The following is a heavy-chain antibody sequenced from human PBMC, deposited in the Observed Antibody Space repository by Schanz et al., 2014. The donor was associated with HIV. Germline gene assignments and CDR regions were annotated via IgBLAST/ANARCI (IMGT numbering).Heavy chain of an antibody. CDR1: GFSFSSYG. CDR3: ARDGGEV. J-gene: IGHJ6*02. Sequence: QVQLVESGGGVVQPWRSLRLSCAASGFSFSSYGMHWVRQAPGKGLEWVAVISYDGTKKSYADSVKGRFTISRENSKNTLYLQGKSLRVEDTAVYYCARDGGEVWGQGTTVTVSS. D-gene: IGHD3-16*01. V-gene: IGHV3-30*03. CDR2: ISYDGTKK.